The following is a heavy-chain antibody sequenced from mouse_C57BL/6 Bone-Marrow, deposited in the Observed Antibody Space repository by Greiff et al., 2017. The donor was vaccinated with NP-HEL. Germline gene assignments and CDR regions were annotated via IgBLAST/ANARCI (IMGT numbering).Heavy chain of an antibody. J-gene: IGHJ1*03. CDR2: IDPENGDT. CDR3: TTWEYYGSSYGYFDV. D-gene: IGHD1-1*01. Sequence: VQLQQSGAELVRPGASVKLSCTASGFNIKDDYMHWVKQRPEQGLEWIGWIDPENGDTEYASKFQGKATITADTSSNTAYLQLSSLTSEDTAVYYWTTWEYYGSSYGYFDVGGTGTTVTVSS. CDR1: GFNIKDDY. V-gene: IGHV14-4*01.